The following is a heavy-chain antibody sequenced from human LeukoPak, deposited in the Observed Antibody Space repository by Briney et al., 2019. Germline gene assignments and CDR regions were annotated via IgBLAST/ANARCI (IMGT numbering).Heavy chain of an antibody. CDR2: IIPLFGTV. D-gene: IGHD4-17*01. V-gene: IGHV1-69*05. CDR1: GGTFSNYA. Sequence: SVKVSCKASGGTFSNYAISWVRQAPGQGLEWMGGIIPLFGTVNYAQKFQGRVTITTDESSSTAYMELSSLRSEDTAVYYCARAYGDYVSANYYYYYMDVWGKGTTVTVSS. J-gene: IGHJ6*03. CDR3: ARAYGDYVSANYYYYYMDV.